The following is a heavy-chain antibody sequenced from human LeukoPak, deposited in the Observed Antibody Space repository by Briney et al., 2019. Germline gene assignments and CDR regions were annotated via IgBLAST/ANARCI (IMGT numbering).Heavy chain of an antibody. V-gene: IGHV3-30*02. Sequence: GGSLRLSCAASGFTFSSYGMHWVRQAPGKGLEWVAFIRYDGSNKYYADSVKGRFTISRDNSKNTLYLQTNSLRAEDTAVYYCAKVGATRSYIWGQGTMVTVSS. J-gene: IGHJ3*02. CDR3: AKVGATRSYI. D-gene: IGHD1-26*01. CDR1: GFTFSSYG. CDR2: IRYDGSNK.